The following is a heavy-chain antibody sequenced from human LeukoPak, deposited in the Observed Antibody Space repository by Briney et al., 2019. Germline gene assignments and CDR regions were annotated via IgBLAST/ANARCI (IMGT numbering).Heavy chain of an antibody. CDR1: GFTFSSYG. J-gene: IGHJ3*02. CDR3: AKAYCGGDCYSLVGAFDI. Sequence: GRSLRLSCAASGFTFSSYGMHWVRQAPGKGLEWVAVIWYDGSNKYYADSVKGRFTISGDNSKNTLYLQMNSLRAEDTAVYYCAKAYCGGDCYSLVGAFDIWGQGTMVTVSS. D-gene: IGHD2-21*02. V-gene: IGHV3-33*06. CDR2: IWYDGSNK.